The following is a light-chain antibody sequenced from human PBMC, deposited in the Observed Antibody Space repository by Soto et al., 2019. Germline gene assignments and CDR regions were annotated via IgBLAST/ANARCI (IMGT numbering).Light chain of an antibody. CDR3: QHYGSSPQT. CDR1: QSVISNY. J-gene: IGKJ1*01. CDR2: GAS. V-gene: IGKV3-20*01. Sequence: EIVLTQSPGTLSLSPGERATLSCRASQSVISNYLAWYQQKPGQAPSLLIYGASSRATGIPDKFSGSGSGTDFTLTISRLEPEDFAVYYCQHYGSSPQTFGQGNKVEIK.